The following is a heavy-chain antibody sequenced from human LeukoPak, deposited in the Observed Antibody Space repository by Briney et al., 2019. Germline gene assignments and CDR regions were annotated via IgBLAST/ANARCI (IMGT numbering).Heavy chain of an antibody. CDR1: GFTFNDYA. CDR3: AKASYGSGSYIFDY. J-gene: IGHJ4*02. CDR2: ISWNSGSI. D-gene: IGHD3-10*01. V-gene: IGHV3-9*01. Sequence: GGSLTLSCAASGFTFNDYAMHWVRQAPGKGLEWVSGISWNSGSIGYADSVKGRFTISRDNAKNSLYLQMNSLRAEDTALYYCAKASYGSGSYIFDYWGQGTLVTVSS.